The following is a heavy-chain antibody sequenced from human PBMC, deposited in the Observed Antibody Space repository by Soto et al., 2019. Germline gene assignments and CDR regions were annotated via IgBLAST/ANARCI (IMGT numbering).Heavy chain of an antibody. CDR2: INPNSGGT. Sequence: ASVKVSCKASGYTFTGYYMHWVRQAPGQGLEWMGWINPNSGGTNYAQKFQGRVTMTRDTSISTAYMELSRLRSDDTAVYYCASPFHSSGWAFDYWGQGTLVTVS. CDR1: GYTFTGYY. J-gene: IGHJ4*02. D-gene: IGHD6-19*01. CDR3: ASPFHSSGWAFDY. V-gene: IGHV1-2*02.